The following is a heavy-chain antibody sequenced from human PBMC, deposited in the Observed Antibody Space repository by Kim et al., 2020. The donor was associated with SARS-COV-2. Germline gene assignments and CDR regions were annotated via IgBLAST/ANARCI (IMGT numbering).Heavy chain of an antibody. CDR2: INWNGGST. V-gene: IGHV3-20*04. Sequence: GGSLRLSCAASGFTFDDYGMSWVRQAPGKGLEWVSGINWNGGSTGYADSVKGRFTISRDNAKNSLYLQMNSLRAEDTALYYCARSRLPGYDILTGRTPSPYFDYWGQGTLVTVSS. J-gene: IGHJ4*02. CDR1: GFTFDDYG. CDR3: ARSRLPGYDILTGRTPSPYFDY. D-gene: IGHD3-9*01.